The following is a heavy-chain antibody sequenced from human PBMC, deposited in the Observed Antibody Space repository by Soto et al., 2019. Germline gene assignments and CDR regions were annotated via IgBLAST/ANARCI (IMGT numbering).Heavy chain of an antibody. CDR1: GFTVSSDY. CDR2: IYTGGST. J-gene: IGHJ5*02. Sequence: EVQLVESGGGLIQPGGSLRLSCAASGFTVSSDYMSWVRQAPGKGLEWVSVIYTGGSTYYADSVKGRFTFSRDNSKNTLYLQMNSPRAEDTAVYYCARAYGGNPALFDPWGQGTLVTVSS. D-gene: IGHD4-17*01. CDR3: ARAYGGNPALFDP. V-gene: IGHV3-53*01.